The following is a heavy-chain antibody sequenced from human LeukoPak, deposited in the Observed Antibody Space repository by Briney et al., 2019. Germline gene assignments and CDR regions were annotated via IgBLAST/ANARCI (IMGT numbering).Heavy chain of an antibody. J-gene: IGHJ4*02. D-gene: IGHD6-13*01. CDR3: ARVRYSSSSGYYFGY. CDR2: ISSSSSYI. CDR1: GFTFSSYS. Sequence: GGSLRLSCAASGFTFSSYSMNWVRQAPGKGLEWVSSISSSSSYIYYGDSVKGRFTISRDNAKNSLYLQMNSLRAEDTAVYYCARVRYSSSSGYYFGYWGQGTLVTVSS. V-gene: IGHV3-21*01.